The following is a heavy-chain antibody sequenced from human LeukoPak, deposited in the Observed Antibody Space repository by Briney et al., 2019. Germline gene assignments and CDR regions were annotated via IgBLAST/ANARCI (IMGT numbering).Heavy chain of an antibody. Sequence: ASVKVSCKVSGYTLTELSMHWVRQAPGKGLEWRGGFDPEDGETIYAQKFQGRVTMTEDTSTDTAYMELSSLRSEDTAVYYCATQLLSIQYFQHWGQGTLVTVSS. V-gene: IGHV1-24*01. CDR2: FDPEDGET. J-gene: IGHJ1*01. CDR1: GYTLTELS. D-gene: IGHD2-2*01. CDR3: ATQLLSIQYFQH.